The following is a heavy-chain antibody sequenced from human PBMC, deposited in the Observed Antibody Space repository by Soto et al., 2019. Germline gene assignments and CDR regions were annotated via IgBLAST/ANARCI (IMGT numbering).Heavy chain of an antibody. Sequence: EVQLVESGGGLVQPGGSLRLSCAASGFTFSSYWMHWVRQARGKGLVWVSRINSDGSNTKYADSVKGRFTISSDNAKNKVNLQMNRLGSEDTAVYYCARYCAAWGQGTLVTVSS. V-gene: IGHV3-74*03. CDR2: INSDGSNT. D-gene: IGHD2-8*02. CDR1: GFTFSSYW. J-gene: IGHJ5*02. CDR3: ARYCAA.